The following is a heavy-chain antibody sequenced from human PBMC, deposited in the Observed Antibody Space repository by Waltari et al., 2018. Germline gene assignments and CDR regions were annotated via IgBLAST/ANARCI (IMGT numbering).Heavy chain of an antibody. V-gene: IGHV4-4*07. J-gene: IGHJ3*02. CDR2: IYTSGST. Sequence: QVQLQESGPGLVKPSETLPLTCTVSVVSISSYYWRWIRQPAGKGLEWIGRIYTSGSTNYNRSLKSRVTMSVDTSKNQFSLKLSSVTAADTAVYYCARSSSWSPGAFDIWGQGTMVTVSS. CDR3: ARSSSWSPGAFDI. CDR1: VVSISSYY. D-gene: IGHD6-13*01.